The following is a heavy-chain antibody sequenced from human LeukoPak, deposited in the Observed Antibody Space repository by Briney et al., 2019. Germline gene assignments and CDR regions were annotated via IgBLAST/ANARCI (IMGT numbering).Heavy chain of an antibody. CDR2: ISFDGSNK. D-gene: IGHD3-16*02. CDR3: VKGGGGTYRFDY. Sequence: PGRSLRLSCAASGLTFSVYGMHWVRQAPGKGLEWVALISFDGSNKYYADSVKGRFTISRDNSKNALYLQMNSLRAEDTAVFYCVKGGGGTYRFDYWGQGTLVTVSS. J-gene: IGHJ4*02. CDR1: GLTFSVYG. V-gene: IGHV3-30*18.